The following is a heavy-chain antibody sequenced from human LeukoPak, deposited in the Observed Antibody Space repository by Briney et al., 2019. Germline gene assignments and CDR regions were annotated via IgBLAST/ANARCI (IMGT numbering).Heavy chain of an antibody. CDR3: AKRYFDY. CDR1: GFTFSSYG. CDR2: IRYDGSNK. Sequence: GGSLTLSCAASGFTFSSYGMHWVRQAPGKGLDRVAFIRYDGSNKYYADSVKGRFTISRDNSKNTLYLQMNSLRAEDTAVYYCAKRYFDYWGQGTLVTVSS. J-gene: IGHJ4*02. V-gene: IGHV3-30*02.